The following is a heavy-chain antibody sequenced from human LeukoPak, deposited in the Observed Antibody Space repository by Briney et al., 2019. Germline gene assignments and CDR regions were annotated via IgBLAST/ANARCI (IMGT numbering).Heavy chain of an antibody. J-gene: IGHJ4*02. CDR2: ICDSGSTS. CDR3: VRDCSSTTGPKLDC. CDR1: GASISTSGYY. V-gene: IGHV4-31*03. Sequence: SETLSLTCTLSGASISTSGYYWSWVRQQAGKGLEWSMYICDSGSTSYSNPALKSRFTRPLNTSTTQFSLRLNSATAADTAVYYCVRDCSSTTGPKLDCWGEGTLVTVSS. D-gene: IGHD2-2*01.